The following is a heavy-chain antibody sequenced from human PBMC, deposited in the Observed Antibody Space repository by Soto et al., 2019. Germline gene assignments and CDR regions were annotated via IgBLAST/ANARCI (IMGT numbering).Heavy chain of an antibody. D-gene: IGHD3-3*01. V-gene: IGHV3-7*03. J-gene: IGHJ6*02. CDR2: IKQDGSEK. CDR3: ARGRFLEWFKYGMDV. Sequence: GGSLRLSCAASGFTFSSYWMSWVRQAPGKGLEWVANIKQDGSEKYYVDSVKGRFTISRDNAKNSLYLQMNSLRAEDTAVYYCARGRFLEWFKYGMDVWGQGTTVTVSS. CDR1: GFTFSSYW.